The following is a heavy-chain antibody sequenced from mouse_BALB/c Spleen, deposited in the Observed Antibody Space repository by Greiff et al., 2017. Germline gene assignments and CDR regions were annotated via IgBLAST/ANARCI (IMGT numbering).Heavy chain of an antibody. V-gene: IGHV4-1*02. J-gene: IGHJ4*01. CDR1: GFDFSRYW. D-gene: IGHD1-2*01. Sequence: EVQVVESGGGLVQPGGSLKLSCAASGFDFSRYWMSWVRQAPGKGLEWIGEINPDSSTINYTPSLKDKFIISRDNAKNTLYLQMSKVRSEDTALYYCASLLRLRDYYAMDYWGQGTSVTVSS. CDR2: INPDSSTI. CDR3: ASLLRLRDYYAMDY.